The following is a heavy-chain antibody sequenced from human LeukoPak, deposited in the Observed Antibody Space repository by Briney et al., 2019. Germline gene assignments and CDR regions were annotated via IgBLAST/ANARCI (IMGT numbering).Heavy chain of an antibody. J-gene: IGHJ4*02. D-gene: IGHD1-1*01. CDR1: GGSFSGYY. CDR2: INHSGST. V-gene: IGHV4-34*01. Sequence: SETLSLTCAVYGGSFSGYYWSWIRQPPGKGLEWIGQINHSGSTNYNPSLQSRVTISVDTSKNQFSLKLSSVTAADTAVYYCADDKNWGQGTLVTVSS. CDR3: ADDKN.